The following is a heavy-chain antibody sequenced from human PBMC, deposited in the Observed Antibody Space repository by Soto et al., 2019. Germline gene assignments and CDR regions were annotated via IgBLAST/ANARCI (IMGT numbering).Heavy chain of an antibody. CDR2: TIPIFATA. CDR3: ATHEIGHCISTSCYKGGYYYGMDV. D-gene: IGHD2-2*02. Sequence: SVKVSCKASGGTFSSYAISWVRQAPGQGLEWMGGTIPIFATADYAQKFQGRVTITADESTSTAYMELSSLRSEDTAVYYCATHEIGHCISTSCYKGGYYYGMDVWGQGTTVTVSS. V-gene: IGHV1-69*13. CDR1: GGTFSSYA. J-gene: IGHJ6*02.